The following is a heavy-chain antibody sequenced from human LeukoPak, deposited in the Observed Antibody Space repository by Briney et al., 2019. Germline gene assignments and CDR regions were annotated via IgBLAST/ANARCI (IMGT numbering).Heavy chain of an antibody. CDR3: ARDRGRGYDSSGYYWRYYFDY. CDR1: GFTVSSNY. J-gene: IGHJ4*02. CDR2: IYSGGST. Sequence: GGSLRLSCAASGFTVSSNYMSWVRQAPGKGLEWFSVIYSGGSTYYADSVKGRFTISRDNSKNTLYLQMNSLRAEDTAVYYCARDRGRGYDSSGYYWRYYFDYWGQGTLVTVSS. D-gene: IGHD3-22*01. V-gene: IGHV3-66*02.